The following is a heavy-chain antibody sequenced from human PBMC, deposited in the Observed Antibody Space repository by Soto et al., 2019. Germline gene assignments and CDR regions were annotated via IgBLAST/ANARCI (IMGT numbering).Heavy chain of an antibody. J-gene: IGHJ6*02. V-gene: IGHV1-8*01. CDR2: MNPNSGNT. CDR1: GYTFTSYD. CDR3: ARRGYSSSWYYYYYYGMDV. D-gene: IGHD6-13*01. Sequence: QVQLVQSGAEVKKPGASVKVSCKASGYTFTSYDINWVRQATGQGLEWMGWMNPNSGNTGYAQKFQGRVTMTRNTSISTVYMGLSSLRSEDTAVYYCARRGYSSSWYYYYYYGMDVWGQGTTVTVSS.